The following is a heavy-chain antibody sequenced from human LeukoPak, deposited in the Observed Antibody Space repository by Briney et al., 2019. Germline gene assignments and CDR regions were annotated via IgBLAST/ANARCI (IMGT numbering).Heavy chain of an antibody. J-gene: IGHJ4*02. CDR2: MWSDGDNR. CDR1: GFTFSSYS. CDR3: VRDRCSGGSCRLFDY. Sequence: GGSLRLSCAASGFTFSSYSMNWVRQAPGKGLEWVSSMWSDGDNRYYADSVKGRFTISRDNSKNTLYLEMNSLRAEDTAVYYCVRDRCSGGSCRLFDYWGQGALVTVSS. V-gene: IGHV3-33*08. D-gene: IGHD2-15*01.